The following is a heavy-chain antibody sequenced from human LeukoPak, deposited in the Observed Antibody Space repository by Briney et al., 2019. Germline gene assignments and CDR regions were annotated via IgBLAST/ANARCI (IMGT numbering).Heavy chain of an antibody. J-gene: IGHJ5*02. CDR3: AGGLFLVPAAFVIWFAP. D-gene: IGHD2-2*01. V-gene: IGHV4-34*01. CDR1: GGSFSGYY. CDR2: INHSGST. Sequence: SETLSLTCAVYGGSFSGYYWSWIRQPPGKGLEWIGEINHSGSTNYNPSLKSRVTISVDTSKNQFSLKLSSVTAADTAVYYCAGGLFLVPAAFVIWFAPWGQETLVTVSS.